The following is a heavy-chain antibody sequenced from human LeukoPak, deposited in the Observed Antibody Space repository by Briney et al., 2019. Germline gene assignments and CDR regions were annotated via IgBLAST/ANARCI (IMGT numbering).Heavy chain of an antibody. CDR3: ARESNTKVRGVISY. V-gene: IGHV1-69*04. D-gene: IGHD3-10*01. CDR1: GGTFSSYA. CDR2: IFPILGIT. J-gene: IGHJ4*02. Sequence: ASVKVSCKASGGTFSSYAISWVRQAPGQGLELMGRIFPILGITNYAQKIQGRVTITADKSTSTAYIELSSLRSEDTAVYYCARESNTKVRGVISYWGQGTRVTVSS.